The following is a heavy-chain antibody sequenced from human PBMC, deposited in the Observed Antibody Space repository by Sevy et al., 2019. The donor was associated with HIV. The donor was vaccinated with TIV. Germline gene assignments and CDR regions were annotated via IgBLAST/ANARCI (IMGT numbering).Heavy chain of an antibody. V-gene: IGHV1-2*06. J-gene: IGHJ4*02. CDR3: ARVLYYDSSAYYFDY. D-gene: IGHD3-22*01. CDR2: INPNSGDT. Sequence: ASVKVSCKASGYMFIAYFIHWVRQATGQGLEWMGRINPNSGDTNYAQKFQGRVTMTRDTSINTAYMERSRLRSDDTAVYSCARVLYYDSSAYYFDYWGQGTLVTVSS. CDR1: GYMFIAYF.